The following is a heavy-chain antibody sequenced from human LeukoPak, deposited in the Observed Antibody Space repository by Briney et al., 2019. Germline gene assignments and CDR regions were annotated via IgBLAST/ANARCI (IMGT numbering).Heavy chain of an antibody. Sequence: GASVKVSCKASGGTFSSYAISWVRQAPGQGLEWMGGIIPIFGTANYAQKFQGRVTITTDESTSTAYMELSSPRSEDTAVCYCARASYYDSSGYFDYWGQGTLVTVSS. CDR2: IIPIFGTA. D-gene: IGHD3-22*01. J-gene: IGHJ4*02. CDR1: GGTFSSYA. CDR3: ARASYYDSSGYFDY. V-gene: IGHV1-69*05.